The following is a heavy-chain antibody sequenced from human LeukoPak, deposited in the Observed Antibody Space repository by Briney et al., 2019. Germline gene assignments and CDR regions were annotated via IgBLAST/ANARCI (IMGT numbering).Heavy chain of an antibody. Sequence: HSGGSLRLSCAASGFTFSSYAMHWVRQAPGKGLEWVAVISYDGSNKYYADSVKGRFTISRDNSKNTLYLQMNSPRAEDTAVYYCARDDPLLRSFDYWGQGTLVTVSS. CDR3: ARDDPLLRSFDY. J-gene: IGHJ4*02. CDR2: ISYDGSNK. V-gene: IGHV3-30*01. CDR1: GFTFSSYA.